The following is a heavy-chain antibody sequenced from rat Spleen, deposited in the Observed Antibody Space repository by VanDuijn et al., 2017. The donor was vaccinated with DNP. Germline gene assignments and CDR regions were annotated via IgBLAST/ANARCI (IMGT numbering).Heavy chain of an antibody. D-gene: IGHD1-11*01. CDR1: GYSITSDY. CDR3: ARGLNYGGYNYYWYFDF. CDR2: ISYSGGT. V-gene: IGHV3-1*01. Sequence: EVQLQESGPGLAKPSQSLSLTCSVTGYSITSDYWGWIRKFPGNKMEWIGLISYSGGTSYNPTLKSRISITRDTSKNQFFLQLNSVTTEDTATYYCARGLNYGGYNYYWYFDFWGPGTMVTVSS. J-gene: IGHJ1*01.